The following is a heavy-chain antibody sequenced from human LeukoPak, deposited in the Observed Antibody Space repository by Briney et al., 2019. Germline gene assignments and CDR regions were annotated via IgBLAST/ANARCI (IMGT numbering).Heavy chain of an antibody. CDR2: MNPNSGNT. D-gene: IGHD3-10*01. Sequence: ASVKVSCKASGYTFTSYDINWVRQATGQGLEWMGWMNPNSGNTGYAQKFQGRVTMTRNTSISTAYMEVSSLRSEGTGVYYCARVHGSGSYDIDYWGQGTLVTVSS. J-gene: IGHJ4*02. CDR1: GYTFTSYD. CDR3: ARVHGSGSYDIDY. V-gene: IGHV1-8*01.